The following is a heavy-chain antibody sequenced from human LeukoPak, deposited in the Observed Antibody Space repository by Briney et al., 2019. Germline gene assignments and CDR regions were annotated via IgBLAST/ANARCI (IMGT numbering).Heavy chain of an antibody. CDR3: ANDWNFDY. J-gene: IGHJ4*02. Sequence: GGSLRLSCAASGFTFSSYGMHWVRQAPGKGLEWVAVISYDGSNKYYADSVKGRFTISRDNSKNTLYLQMNSLRAEDTAIYYCANDWNFDYWGQGTLVTVSS. V-gene: IGHV3-30*18. CDR2: ISYDGSNK. CDR1: GFTFSSYG. D-gene: IGHD1-1*01.